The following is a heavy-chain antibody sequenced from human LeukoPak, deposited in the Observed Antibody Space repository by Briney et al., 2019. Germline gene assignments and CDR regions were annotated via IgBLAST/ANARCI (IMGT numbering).Heavy chain of an antibody. CDR1: GGSIRTYY. CDR2: INYSGST. J-gene: IGHJ4*02. CDR3: ARQGSQGGGTHFDY. V-gene: IGHV4-59*08. Sequence: SETLSLTCTVSGGSIRTYYWSWIRQSPGKGLEWTGYINYSGSTKYNPSLKSRVTILVDTSKNQFSLKLSSVTAADTAVYYCARQGSQGGGTHFDYWGQGTLVTVSS. D-gene: IGHD3-16*01.